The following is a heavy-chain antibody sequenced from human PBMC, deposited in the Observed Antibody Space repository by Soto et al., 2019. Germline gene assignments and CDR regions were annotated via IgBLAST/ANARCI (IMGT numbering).Heavy chain of an antibody. CDR2: IYYSGST. Sequence: QVQLQESGPGLVKPSVTLSLTCTVSGGSISSYYWSWIRQPPGKGLEWIGYIYYSGSTNYNPSLKSRVTISVDTSKNQFSLKLSSVTAADTAVYYCARYAVAGNGGVRFDYWGQGTLVIVSS. CDR1: GGSISSYY. V-gene: IGHV4-59*01. CDR3: ARYAVAGNGGVRFDY. D-gene: IGHD6-19*01. J-gene: IGHJ4*02.